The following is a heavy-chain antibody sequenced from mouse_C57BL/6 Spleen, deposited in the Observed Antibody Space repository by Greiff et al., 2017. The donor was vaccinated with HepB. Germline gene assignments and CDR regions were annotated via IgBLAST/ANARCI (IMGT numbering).Heavy chain of an antibody. V-gene: IGHV1-82*01. Sequence: VQLQQSGPELVKPGASVKISCKASGYAFSSSWMNWVKQRPGKGLEWIGRIYPGDGDTNYNGKFKGKAKLTADKSSSTAYMQLSSLTSEDSAVYFCARDLQFAYWGQGTLVTVSA. CDR3: ARDLQFAY. CDR2: IYPGDGDT. CDR1: GYAFSSSW. J-gene: IGHJ3*01.